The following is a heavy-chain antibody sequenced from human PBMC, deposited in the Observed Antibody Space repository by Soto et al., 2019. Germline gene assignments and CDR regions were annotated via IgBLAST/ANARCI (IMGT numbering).Heavy chain of an antibody. V-gene: IGHV3-23*01. CDR1: GFTFSSYA. CDR3: AKDSGGYSGYDESFDY. CDR2: ISGSGGST. D-gene: IGHD5-12*01. Sequence: GGSLRLSCAASGFTFSSYAMSWVRQAPGKGLEWVSAISGSGGSTYYADSVKGRFTISRDNSKNTLYLQMNSLRAEDTAVYYCAKDSGGYSGYDESFDYWGQGTLVTV. J-gene: IGHJ4*02.